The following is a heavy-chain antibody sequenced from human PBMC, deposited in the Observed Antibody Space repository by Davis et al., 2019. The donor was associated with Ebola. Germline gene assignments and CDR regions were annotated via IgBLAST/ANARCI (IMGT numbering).Heavy chain of an antibody. CDR3: ARGVVVVAAYYFDY. CDR1: GFTFSSYA. J-gene: IGHJ4*02. Sequence: GESLKISCAASGFTFSSYAMSWVRQAPGKGLEWVSVLSGSGDSTYYADSVKRRFTISRDNSKNTLYLQMNSLRDEDTAVYYCARGVVVVAAYYFDYWGQGTLVTVSS. V-gene: IGHV3-23*01. CDR2: LSGSGDST. D-gene: IGHD2-15*01.